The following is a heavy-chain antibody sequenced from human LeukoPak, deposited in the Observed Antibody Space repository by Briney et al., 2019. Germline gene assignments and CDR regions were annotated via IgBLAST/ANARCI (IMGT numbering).Heavy chain of an antibody. CDR3: ARGGDLGYCSSTSCSNWFDP. D-gene: IGHD2-2*01. V-gene: IGHV4-59*01. Sequence: SETLSLTCTVSGGSISSYYWSWIRQPPEKGLEWIGYIYYSGSTNYNPSLKSRVTISVDTSKNQFSLKLSSVTAADTAVYYCARGGDLGYCSSTSCSNWFDPWGQGALVTVSS. J-gene: IGHJ5*02. CDR2: IYYSGST. CDR1: GGSISSYY.